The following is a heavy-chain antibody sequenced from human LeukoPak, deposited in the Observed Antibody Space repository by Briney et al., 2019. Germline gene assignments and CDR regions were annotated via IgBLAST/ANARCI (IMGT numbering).Heavy chain of an antibody. CDR1: GGTFSSYA. D-gene: IGHD3-10*01. J-gene: IGHJ4*02. CDR2: IIPIFGTA. CDR3: ARTPTMVRGVRGYFDY. Sequence: SVKVSCKASGGTFSSYAIIWVRQAPGQGLEWMGRIIPIFGTANYAQKFQGRVTITTDESTSTAYMELSSLRAEKTAVYYRARTPTMVRGVRGYFDYRGQGTLVTVSS. V-gene: IGHV1-69*05.